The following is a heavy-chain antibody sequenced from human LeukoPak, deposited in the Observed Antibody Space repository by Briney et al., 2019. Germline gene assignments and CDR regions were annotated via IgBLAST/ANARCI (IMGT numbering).Heavy chain of an antibody. Sequence: PGGSLRLSCAASGFTFSSYSMNWVRQAPGKGLEWVSSISSSSSYIYYADSVKGRFTISRDNAKSSLYLQMNSLRAEDTAVYYCARLSSSGNNNQSKYRNSLRHYYYYYGMDVWGQGTTVTVSS. J-gene: IGHJ6*02. CDR3: ARLSSSGNNNQSKYRNSLRHYYYYYGMDV. CDR1: GFTFSSYS. D-gene: IGHD2/OR15-2a*01. CDR2: ISSSSSYI. V-gene: IGHV3-21*01.